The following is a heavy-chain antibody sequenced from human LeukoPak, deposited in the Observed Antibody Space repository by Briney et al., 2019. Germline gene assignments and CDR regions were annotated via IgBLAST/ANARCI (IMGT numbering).Heavy chain of an antibody. CDR3: TRGGWLRELGDVDY. D-gene: IGHD3-10*01. CDR2: ISSKAYGGTA. Sequence: GGSLRLSCTPSGFTLCDYAMSSVRQAPGKGLEWVGFISSKAYGGTAEYAASVKGRFTISRDDSKSIAYLQMNSLKTEDTAVYYCTRGGWLRELGDVDYWGQGTLVTVSS. CDR1: GFTLCDYA. J-gene: IGHJ4*02. V-gene: IGHV3-49*04.